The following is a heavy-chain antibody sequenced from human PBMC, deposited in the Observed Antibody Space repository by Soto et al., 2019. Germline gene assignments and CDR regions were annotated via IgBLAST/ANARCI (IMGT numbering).Heavy chain of an antibody. Sequence: GGSLRLSCAASVFTVSSYGMHWVRQAPGKGLEWVAVISYDGSNKYYADSVKGRFTISRDNSKNTLYLQMNSLRAEDTAVYYCAKDKGGILWFGELFDYYYGMDVWGQGTTVTVSS. D-gene: IGHD3-10*01. CDR2: ISYDGSNK. V-gene: IGHV3-30*18. CDR3: AKDKGGILWFGELFDYYYGMDV. CDR1: VFTVSSYG. J-gene: IGHJ6*02.